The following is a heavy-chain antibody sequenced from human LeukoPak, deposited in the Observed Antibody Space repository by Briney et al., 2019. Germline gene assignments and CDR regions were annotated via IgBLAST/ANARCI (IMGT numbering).Heavy chain of an antibody. CDR3: ARDRDYVWGSYRYTFDY. D-gene: IGHD3-16*02. V-gene: IGHV3-48*01. Sequence: PGGSLRLSCAASGFTVSSNYMSWVRQAPGKGLEWVSYISSSSSTIYYADSVKGRFTISRDNAKNSLYLQMNSLRAEDTAVYYCARDRDYVWGSYRYTFDYWGQGTLVTVSS. CDR1: GFTVSSNY. CDR2: ISSSSSTI. J-gene: IGHJ4*02.